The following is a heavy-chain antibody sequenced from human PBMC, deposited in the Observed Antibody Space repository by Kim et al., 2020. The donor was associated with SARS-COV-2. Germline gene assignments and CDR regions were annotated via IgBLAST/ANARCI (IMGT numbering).Heavy chain of an antibody. J-gene: IGHJ3*02. Sequence: ADSVEGRFTISRDNSKNTLYLEMNNLRAEDTAIYFCAKHQLNYGSDAFDIWGKGAMVTVSS. V-gene: IGHV3-23*01. CDR3: AKHQLNYGSDAFDI. D-gene: IGHD3-10*01.